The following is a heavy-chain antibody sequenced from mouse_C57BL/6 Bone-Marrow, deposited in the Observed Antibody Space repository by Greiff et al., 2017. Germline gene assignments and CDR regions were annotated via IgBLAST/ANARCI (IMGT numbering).Heavy chain of an antibody. D-gene: IGHD2-5*01. CDR2: ISNGGGST. Sequence: EVKLVESGGGLVQPGGSLKLSCAASGFTFSDYYMYWVRQTPEKRLEWVAYISNGGGSTYYPDTVKGRFTISRDNAKSTLYLQMSRLKSEDTAMYYCARTYSNYAMDYWGQGTSVTVSS. CDR1: GFTFSDYY. CDR3: ARTYSNYAMDY. V-gene: IGHV5-12*01. J-gene: IGHJ4*01.